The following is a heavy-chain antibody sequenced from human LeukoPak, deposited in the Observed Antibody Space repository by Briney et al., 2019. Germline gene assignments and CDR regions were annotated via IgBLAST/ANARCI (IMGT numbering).Heavy chain of an antibody. CDR1: GYTFTAYH. J-gene: IGHJ6*02. CDR2: IDTSDGRS. Sequence: ASVKVSCKASGYTFTAYHMHWVRQAPGQGLEWMGIIDTSDGRSTYAQKYRDRVSMTRDTSSNTVYMEMSSLRYEDTAVYYCARPQYNWNDYDSYPMDVWGQGTKVTVSS. D-gene: IGHD1-1*01. CDR3: ARPQYNWNDYDSYPMDV. V-gene: IGHV1-46*01.